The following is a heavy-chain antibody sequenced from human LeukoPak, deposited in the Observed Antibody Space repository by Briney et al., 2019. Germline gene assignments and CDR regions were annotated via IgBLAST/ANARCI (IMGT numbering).Heavy chain of an antibody. V-gene: IGHV4-38-2*02. CDR1: GYSISSGYY. D-gene: IGHD3-16*02. CDR2: IYHSGST. CDR3: AREGIMITFGGVIVPLHWFDP. J-gene: IGHJ5*02. Sequence: PSETLSLTCTVSGYSISSGYYWGWIRQPPGKGLEWIGSIYHSGSTYYNPSLKSRVTISVDTSKIQFSLKLSSVTAADTAVYYCAREGIMITFGGVIVPLHWFDPWGQGTLVTVSS.